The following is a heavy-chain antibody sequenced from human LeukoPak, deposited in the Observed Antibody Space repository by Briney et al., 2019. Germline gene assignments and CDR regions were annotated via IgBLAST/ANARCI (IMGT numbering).Heavy chain of an antibody. CDR1: GFTFSGYA. D-gene: IGHD1-1*01. J-gene: IGHJ4*02. V-gene: IGHV3-23*05. CDR2: IFASGSTT. CDR3: AKDLRSDGINDFDR. Sequence: PGGSLRLSCAASGFTFSGYAMNWVRQAPGKGLEWVSLIFASGSTTKYADSVKGRFTISRDNSKNTLYLQMNSLRAEDTAVYYCAKDLRSDGINDFDRWGQGTLVTVSS.